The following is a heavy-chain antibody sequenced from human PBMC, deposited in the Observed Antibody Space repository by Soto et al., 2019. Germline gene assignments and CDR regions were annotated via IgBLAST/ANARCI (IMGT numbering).Heavy chain of an antibody. CDR2: ISYDGSNK. D-gene: IGHD3-22*01. CDR3: AKDTYYHASSGYSIFDY. J-gene: IGHJ4*02. Sequence: RGSLRLSCAASGLTFSSYGMHWVRQAPGKGPEWVAAISYDGSNKNYADSVKGRFTISRDNSKNTVYLQMNSLRAEDTAVYYCAKDTYYHASSGYSIFDYWGQGTLVTVSS. V-gene: IGHV3-30*18. CDR1: GLTFSSYG.